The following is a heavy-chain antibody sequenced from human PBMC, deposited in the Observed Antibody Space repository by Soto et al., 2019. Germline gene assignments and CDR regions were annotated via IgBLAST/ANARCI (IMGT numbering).Heavy chain of an antibody. CDR1: GGSISSYY. V-gene: IGHV4-59*01. D-gene: IGHD4-17*01. CDR2: IYYSGST. Sequence: SETLSLTCTVSGGSISSYYWSWIRQPPGKGLEWIGYIYYSGSTNYNPSLKSRVTISVDTSKNQFSLKLSSVTAADTAVYYCARVYGDCFDYWGQGTLVTVSS. CDR3: ARVYGDCFDY. J-gene: IGHJ4*02.